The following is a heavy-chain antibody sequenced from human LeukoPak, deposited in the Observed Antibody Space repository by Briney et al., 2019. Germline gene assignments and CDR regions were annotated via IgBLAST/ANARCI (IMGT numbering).Heavy chain of an antibody. CDR1: GFTFSDYY. J-gene: IGHJ4*02. CDR3: ARDGRDIVATALFDS. Sequence: GGSLRLSCAASGFTFSDYYMSWIRQAPGKGLEWVANIKQDGSEKYYVDSVKGRFTISRDNAKNSLYLQMNSLRAEDTAVYSCARDGRDIVATALFDSWGKGTLVTVSS. V-gene: IGHV3-7*03. D-gene: IGHD5-12*01. CDR2: IKQDGSEK.